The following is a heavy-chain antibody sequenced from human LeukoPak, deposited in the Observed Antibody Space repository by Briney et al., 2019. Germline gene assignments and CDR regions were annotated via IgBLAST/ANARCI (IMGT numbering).Heavy chain of an antibody. CDR3: ARVAVRGYYYGMDV. D-gene: IGHD3-10*01. J-gene: IGHJ6*02. Sequence: PGGSLTLAWAASALTFGSYSMNWVRPATGKGLEWVSSISSSSSYIYYADSVKGRFTISRDNAKNSLYLQMNSLRAEDTAVYYWARVAVRGYYYGMDVWGQGTTVTVSS. CDR1: ALTFGSYS. CDR2: ISSSSSYI. V-gene: IGHV3-21*01.